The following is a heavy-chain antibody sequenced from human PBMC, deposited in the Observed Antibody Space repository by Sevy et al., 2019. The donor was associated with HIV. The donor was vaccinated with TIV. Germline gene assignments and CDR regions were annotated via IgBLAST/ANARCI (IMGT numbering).Heavy chain of an antibody. Sequence: ASVKVSCKVSGYTLTKLGMHWVRQAPGKGLEWMGSFDPEDGETIYAQKFQGRLTMTEDKSTDTAYMDMSSLRSEDTAVYFCATTKDYYESSGSPFDYWGQGTVVTV. CDR3: ATTKDYYESSGSPFDY. V-gene: IGHV1-24*01. J-gene: IGHJ4*02. CDR1: GYTLTKLG. CDR2: FDPEDGET. D-gene: IGHD3-22*01.